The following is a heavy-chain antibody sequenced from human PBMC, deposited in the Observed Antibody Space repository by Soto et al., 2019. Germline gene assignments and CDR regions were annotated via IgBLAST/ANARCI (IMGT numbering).Heavy chain of an antibody. CDR2: FTTSGDFT. D-gene: IGHD4-4*01. V-gene: IGHV3-23*01. Sequence: EVQLLDSGGALVQPGGSLRLSCATSGFTCSNHAMSWVRQAPGKGLEWVSTFTTSGDFTYYADSVKGRFTISRDNSKSTLYLQMNSLRVEDTAVYYCARLVTDWGQGTLVTVSS. J-gene: IGHJ4*02. CDR3: ARLVTD. CDR1: GFTCSNHA.